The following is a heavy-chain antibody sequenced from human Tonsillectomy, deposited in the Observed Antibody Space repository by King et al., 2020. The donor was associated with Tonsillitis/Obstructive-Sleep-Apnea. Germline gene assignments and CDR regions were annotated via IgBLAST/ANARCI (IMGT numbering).Heavy chain of an antibody. D-gene: IGHD6-19*01. Sequence: TLKESGPTLVKPTQTLTLTCTFSGFYLSTSGVGVGWIRQPPGKALEWLALIYWDDDKRYSPSLKSRLTITKDTSKNQVVLIMTNMDPVDTATYYCAHPSEYSSGWTDFDYCGQGTLVTVSS. CDR1: GFYLSTSGVG. CDR2: IYWDDDK. V-gene: IGHV2-5*02. J-gene: IGHJ4*02. CDR3: AHPSEYSSGWTDFDY.